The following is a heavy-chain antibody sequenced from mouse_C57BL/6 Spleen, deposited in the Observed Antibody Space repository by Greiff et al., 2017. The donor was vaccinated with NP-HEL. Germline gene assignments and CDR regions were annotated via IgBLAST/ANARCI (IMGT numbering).Heavy chain of an antibody. D-gene: IGHD1-1*01. CDR2: IDPSDSDT. V-gene: IGHV1-52*01. J-gene: IGHJ4*01. CDR1: GYTFTSYW. Sequence: VQLQQPGAELVRPGSSVKLSCKASGYTFTSYWMYWVKQRPIQGLEWIGNIDPSDSDTHYNQKFKDKATLTVDKSSSTAYMQLSSLTSEDSAVYYCARGPTVRRGAMDYWGQGTSVTVSS. CDR3: ARGPTVRRGAMDY.